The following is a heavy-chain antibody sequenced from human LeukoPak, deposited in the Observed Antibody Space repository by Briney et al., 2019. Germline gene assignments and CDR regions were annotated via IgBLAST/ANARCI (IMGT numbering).Heavy chain of an antibody. Sequence: KSSETLSLTCTVSGGSISSYYWSWIRQPPGKGLEWIGYIYYSGSTNYNPSLKSRVTISVDTSKNQFSLKLSSVTAVDTAEYYCARAIISSSWYDYWGQGTLVTVSS. CDR3: ARAIISSSWYDY. D-gene: IGHD6-13*01. J-gene: IGHJ4*02. CDR2: IYYSGST. V-gene: IGHV4-59*01. CDR1: GGSISSYY.